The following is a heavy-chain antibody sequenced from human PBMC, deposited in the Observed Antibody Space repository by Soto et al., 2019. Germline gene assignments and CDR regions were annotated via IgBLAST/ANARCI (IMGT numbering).Heavy chain of an antibody. CDR1: GYRFTSYG. V-gene: IGHV5-51*01. J-gene: IGHJ4*02. Sequence: PVESLTISCEASGYRFTSYGIAWVLQMPGKGLECMGFIYVDDSDTKYSPSFQGQVTISADKSVSSAYLQWTSLKASDTAMYYCARVRILSGHFRSFDYWGQGTMVTVSS. CDR3: ARVRILSGHFRSFDY. CDR2: IYVDDSDT. D-gene: IGHD3-10*01.